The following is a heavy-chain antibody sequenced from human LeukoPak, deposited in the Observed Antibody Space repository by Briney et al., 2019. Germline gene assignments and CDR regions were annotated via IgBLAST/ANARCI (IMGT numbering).Heavy chain of an antibody. D-gene: IGHD3-22*01. CDR3: ARYYDSSGYWSTPHFDY. CDR1: AGSISSSSFY. J-gene: IGHJ4*02. V-gene: IGHV4-61*01. CDR2: IQYSGST. Sequence: SETLSLTCSVSAGSISSSSFYWSWIRHPPGKGLQYIGYIQYSGSTNYNPSLKSRVTISVDTSKNQFSLKLSSVTAADTAVYYCARYYDSSGYWSTPHFDYWGQGTLVTVSS.